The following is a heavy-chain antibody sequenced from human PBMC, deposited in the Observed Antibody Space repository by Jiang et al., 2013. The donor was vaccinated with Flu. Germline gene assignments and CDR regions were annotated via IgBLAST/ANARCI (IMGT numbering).Heavy chain of an antibody. CDR2: IIPILGIA. Sequence: KASGGTFSSYAISWVRQTPGQGPEWMGRIIPILGIANYAQKFQGRVTITADKSTSTAYMELSSLRSEDTAVYYCANSKTYYDFWSGYYKVSEDYYYGMDVRGQGTTVTVSS. J-gene: IGHJ6*02. CDR1: GGTFSSYA. D-gene: IGHD3-3*01. CDR3: ANSKTYYDFWSGYYKVSEDYYYGMDV. V-gene: IGHV1-69*04.